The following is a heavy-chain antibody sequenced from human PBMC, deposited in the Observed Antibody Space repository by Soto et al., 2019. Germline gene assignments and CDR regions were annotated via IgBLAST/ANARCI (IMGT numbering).Heavy chain of an antibody. D-gene: IGHD2-2*01. CDR3: ARGRGIVVVPAASPPLYYNWFDP. CDR1: GFTFSSYA. CDR2: ISYDGSNK. Sequence: GGSLRLSCAASGFTFSSYAMHWVRQAPGKGLEWVAVISYDGSNKYYADSVKGRFTISRDNSKNTLYLQMNSLRAEDTAVYYCARGRGIVVVPAASPPLYYNWFDPWGQGTLVTVSS. J-gene: IGHJ5*02. V-gene: IGHV3-30-3*01.